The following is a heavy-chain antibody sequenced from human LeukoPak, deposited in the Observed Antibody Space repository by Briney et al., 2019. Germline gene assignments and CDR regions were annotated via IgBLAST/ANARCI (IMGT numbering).Heavy chain of an antibody. CDR3: ARAGMTVAGPYYYGMDV. V-gene: IGHV3-33*08. Sequence: GGSLRLSCAASGLGFSSYAMSWVRQAPGKGLEWVAVIWYDGSNKYYADSVKGRFTISRDNSKNTLYLQMNSLRAEDTAVYYCARAGMTVAGPYYYGMDVWGQGTTVTVSS. D-gene: IGHD6-13*01. CDR1: GLGFSSYA. CDR2: IWYDGSNK. J-gene: IGHJ6*02.